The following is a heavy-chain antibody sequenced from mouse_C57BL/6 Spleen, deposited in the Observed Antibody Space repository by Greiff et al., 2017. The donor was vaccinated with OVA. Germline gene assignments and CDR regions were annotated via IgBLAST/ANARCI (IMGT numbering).Heavy chain of an antibody. CDR1: GYSFTGYY. D-gene: IGHD2-5*01. CDR3: ARYSNDY. CDR2: INPSTGGT. J-gene: IGHJ2*01. Sequence: EVKLVESGPELVKPGASVKISCKASGYSFTGYYMNWVKQSPEKSLEWIGEINPSTGGTTYNQKFKAKATLTVDKSSSTAYMQLKSLTSEDSAVYYCARYSNDYWGQGTTLTVSS. V-gene: IGHV1-42*01.